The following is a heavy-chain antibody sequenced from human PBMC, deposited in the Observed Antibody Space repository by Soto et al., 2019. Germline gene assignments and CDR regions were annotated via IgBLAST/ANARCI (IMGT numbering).Heavy chain of an antibody. Sequence: LRLSCAASGFTFSSYAMSWVRQAPGKGLEWVSAISGSGGSTYYADSVKGRFTICRDNSKNTLYLQMNSLRAEDTAVYYCAKDARALLSCIAVAGTGIDYWGQGTLVTVSS. D-gene: IGHD6-19*01. V-gene: IGHV3-23*01. J-gene: IGHJ4*02. CDR2: ISGSGGST. CDR1: GFTFSSYA. CDR3: AKDARALLSCIAVAGTGIDY.